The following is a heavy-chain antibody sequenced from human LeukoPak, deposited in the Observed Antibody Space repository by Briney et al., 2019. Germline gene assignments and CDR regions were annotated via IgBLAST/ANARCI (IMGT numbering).Heavy chain of an antibody. D-gene: IGHD3-22*01. Sequence: GGSLRLSCAASGFTFSSYAMSWGRQAPGKGVEGGSAISGSGGSTYYADSVKGRFTISRDNSKNTLYLQMHSLRAEDTAVYYCAKDYYDSSGYYYVAAFDIWGQGTMVTVSS. V-gene: IGHV3-23*01. J-gene: IGHJ3*02. CDR2: ISGSGGST. CDR1: GFTFSSYA. CDR3: AKDYYDSSGYYYVAAFDI.